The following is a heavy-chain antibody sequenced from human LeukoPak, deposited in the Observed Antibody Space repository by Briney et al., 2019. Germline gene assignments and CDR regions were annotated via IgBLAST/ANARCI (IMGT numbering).Heavy chain of an antibody. CDR2: INHSGST. Sequence: PSETLSLTCAVYGGSFSGYYWSWIRQPPGKGLEWIGEINHSGSTNYNPSLKSRVTISVDTSKNQFSLKLSSVTAADTAVYHCARGVVPAAMGRYYYYGMDVWGQGTTVTVSS. V-gene: IGHV4-34*01. J-gene: IGHJ6*02. CDR3: ARGVVPAAMGRYYYYGMDV. CDR1: GGSFSGYY. D-gene: IGHD2-2*01.